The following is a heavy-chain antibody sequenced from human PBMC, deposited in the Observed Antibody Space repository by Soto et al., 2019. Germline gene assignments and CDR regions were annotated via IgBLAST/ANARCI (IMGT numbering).Heavy chain of an antibody. J-gene: IGHJ4*02. CDR3: ARRAREIRLGGGFDY. CDR2: IYYSGST. Sequence: QLQLQESGPGLVKPSETLSLTCTVSGGSISSSSYYWGWIRQPPGKGLEWIGSIYYSGSTYYNPSLKSRVTISVDTSKNQFSLKLSSVTAADTAVYYCARRAREIRLGGGFDYWGQGTLVTVSS. V-gene: IGHV4-39*01. D-gene: IGHD3-16*01. CDR1: GGSISSSSYY.